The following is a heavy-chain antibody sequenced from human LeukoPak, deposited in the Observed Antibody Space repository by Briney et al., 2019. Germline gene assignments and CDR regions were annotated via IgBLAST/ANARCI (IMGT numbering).Heavy chain of an antibody. CDR1: GFTFSSYS. D-gene: IGHD5-24*01. V-gene: IGHV3-21*01. CDR2: INSSSSYI. Sequence: GGSLRLSCAASGFTFSSYSMNWVRQAPGKGLEWVSSINSSSSYIYYADSVKGRFTISRDNAKNSLYLQMNSLRAEDTAVYYCARDRDGYNSQAGWFDPWGQGTLVTVSS. CDR3: ARDRDGYNSQAGWFDP. J-gene: IGHJ5*02.